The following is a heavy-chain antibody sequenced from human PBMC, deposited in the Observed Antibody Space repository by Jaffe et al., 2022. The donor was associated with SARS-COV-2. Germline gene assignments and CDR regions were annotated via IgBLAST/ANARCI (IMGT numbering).Heavy chain of an antibody. Sequence: QVQLVESGGGVVQPGRSLRLSCAASGFTFSSYGIHWVRQAPGKGLEWVAFISYDGNNKYYADSVKGRFTISRDNSKNTLYVQMNSLRAEDTAVYYCAREVGPKGFDIWGQGTMVTVSS. CDR3: AREVGPKGFDI. CDR1: GFTFSSYG. J-gene: IGHJ3*02. CDR2: ISYDGNNK. V-gene: IGHV3-30*03. D-gene: IGHD1-26*01.